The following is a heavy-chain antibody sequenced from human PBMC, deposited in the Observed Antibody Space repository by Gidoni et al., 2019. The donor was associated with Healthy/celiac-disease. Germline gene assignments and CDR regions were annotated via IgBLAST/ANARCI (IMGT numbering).Heavy chain of an antibody. D-gene: IGHD3-3*01. CDR3: ARVGYYDFWSGYYTFDY. CDR1: VGPFSVYY. J-gene: IGHJ4*02. CDR2: INHSGST. V-gene: IGHV4-34*01. Sequence: QVQLQQWGAGLLKPSETLSLPCAVYVGPFSVYYWSWIRQPPGKGLEWIGEINHSGSTNYNPSLKSRVTISVDTSKNQFSLKLSSVTAADTAVYYCARVGYYDFWSGYYTFDYWGQGTLVTVSS.